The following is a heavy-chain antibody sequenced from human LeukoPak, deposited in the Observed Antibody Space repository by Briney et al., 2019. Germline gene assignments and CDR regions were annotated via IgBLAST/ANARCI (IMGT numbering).Heavy chain of an antibody. CDR2: ISPSGGST. J-gene: IGHJ4*02. CDR1: GYTFTSYY. Sequence: ASVKVSCKASGYTFTSYYIHWVRQAPGQGLEWMGIISPSGGSTSYAQKFQGGVTMTRDMSTSTVYMELSSLRSEDTAVFFCARAVDSTGYYSHFDYWGQGTLVTVSS. V-gene: IGHV1-46*01. D-gene: IGHD3-22*01. CDR3: ARAVDSTGYYSHFDY.